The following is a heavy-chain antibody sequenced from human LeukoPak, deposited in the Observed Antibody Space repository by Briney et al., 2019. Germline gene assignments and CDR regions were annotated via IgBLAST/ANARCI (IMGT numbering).Heavy chain of an antibody. CDR1: GGSISSGGYS. CDR3: VRDGAMVDAFDI. D-gene: IGHD5-18*01. CDR2: IYHSGST. V-gene: IGHV4-30-2*01. Sequence: PSETLSLTCAVSGGSISSGGYSWSWIRQPPGKGLEWIGYIYHSGSTYYNPSLKSRVTISVDRSKNQFSLKLSSVTAADTAVYYCVRDGAMVDAFDIWGQGTMVTVSS. J-gene: IGHJ3*02.